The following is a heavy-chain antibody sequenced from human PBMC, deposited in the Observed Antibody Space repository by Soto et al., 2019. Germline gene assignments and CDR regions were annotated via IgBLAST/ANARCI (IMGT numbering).Heavy chain of an antibody. CDR3: AIESKYSSGWYVNY. CDR1: GYSFTSYW. CDR2: IDPSDSYT. V-gene: IGHV5-10-1*01. D-gene: IGHD6-19*01. Sequence: GESLKISWRGSGYSFTSYWISWVRQMPGKGLEWMGRIDPSDSYTNYSPSFQGHVTIAADKSISTAYLQWSSLKASDTAMYYCAIESKYSSGWYVNYWGQGTLVTVSS. J-gene: IGHJ4*02.